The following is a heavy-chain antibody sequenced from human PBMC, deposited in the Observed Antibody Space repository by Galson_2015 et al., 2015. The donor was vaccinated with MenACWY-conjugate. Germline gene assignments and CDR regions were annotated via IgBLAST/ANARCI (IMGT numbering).Heavy chain of an antibody. CDR3: TTVGILTGYYSGGGIPGGY. D-gene: IGHD3-9*01. Sequence: SLRLSCAASGFTFSNAWMSWVRQAPGKGLEWVGRIKSKTDGGTTDYAAPVKGRVTISRDDSKNTLYLQMNSLKTADTAVYYCTTVGILTGYYSGGGIPGGYWGQGTLVTVSS. CDR2: IKSKTDGGTT. V-gene: IGHV3-15*05. J-gene: IGHJ4*02. CDR1: GFTFSNAW.